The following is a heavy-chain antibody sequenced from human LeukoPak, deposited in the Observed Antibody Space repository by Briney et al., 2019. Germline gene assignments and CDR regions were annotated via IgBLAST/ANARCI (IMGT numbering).Heavy chain of an antibody. D-gene: IGHD6-6*01. J-gene: IGHJ4*02. CDR3: ARVPHTTSSIDY. CDR2: INHRGST. Sequence: KPSETLSLTCAVYGGSFTDYYWSWIRQPPGKGLEWIGEINHRGSTNYNSSLKSRVTISVDRSKNQFSLKLNSVPAADTAVYFCARVPHTTSSIDYWGQGAPVTVSS. CDR1: GGSFTDYY. V-gene: IGHV4-34*01.